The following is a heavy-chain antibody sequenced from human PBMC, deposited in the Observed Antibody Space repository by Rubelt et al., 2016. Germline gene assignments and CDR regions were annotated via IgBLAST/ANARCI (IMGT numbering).Heavy chain of an antibody. CDR2: IIPTLGTA. CDR1: GGTFSSYA. D-gene: IGHD3-10*01. V-gene: IGHV1-69*04. J-gene: IGHJ4*02. Sequence: QVQLVQSGAEVEKPGSSVKVSCKASGGTFSSYAISWVRQAPGQGLEWMGRIIPTLGTANYVRKFQGRGTITADKSTSAAYMELSSLRSEDTAVYYFAKYHRSGSYYDFDYWGQGTLVTVSS. CDR3: AKYHRSGSYYDFDY.